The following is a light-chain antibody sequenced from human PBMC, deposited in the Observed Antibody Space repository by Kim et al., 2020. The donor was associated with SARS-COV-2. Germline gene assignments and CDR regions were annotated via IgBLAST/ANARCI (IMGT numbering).Light chain of an antibody. CDR1: RDIDNS. Sequence: DIQMTQSPSAMSASVGDRITIACRATRDIDNSLTWFQQKPGKVPQRLIYSASTLQSGVPSRFSGGGSGTGFTLTITSLQPEDFATYYCLQYNSFPWTFGHGTKVDIK. CDR3: LQYNSFPWT. J-gene: IGKJ1*01. V-gene: IGKV1-17*03. CDR2: SAS.